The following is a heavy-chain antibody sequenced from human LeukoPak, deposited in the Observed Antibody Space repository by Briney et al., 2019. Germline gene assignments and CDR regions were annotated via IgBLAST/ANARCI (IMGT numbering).Heavy chain of an antibody. CDR2: ISSNGGST. Sequence: GRSLRLSCAASGFTYRSYAMHWVRRASGKGLEYVSAISSNGGSTYYANSVKGRFTISRDNSKNTLYLQMGSLRAEDMAVYYCARDNYWGQGTLVTVSS. CDR3: ARDNY. V-gene: IGHV3-64*01. J-gene: IGHJ4*02. CDR1: GFTYRSYA.